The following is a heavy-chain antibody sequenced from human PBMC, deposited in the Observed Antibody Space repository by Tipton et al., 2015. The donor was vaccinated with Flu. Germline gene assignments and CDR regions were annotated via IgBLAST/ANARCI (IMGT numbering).Heavy chain of an antibody. D-gene: IGHD1-26*01. CDR3: ARTRSGNYLADACDI. V-gene: IGHV4-61*09. CDR2: LYTSGST. Sequence: TLSLTCTVSGGSISSGSHYWSWIRQPAGRGLEWIGQLYTSGSTNYSPSLQSRVTMSVDTAKNQFSLKLSSVTAAGTAVYYCARTRSGNYLADACDIWGQGTMVTVSS. J-gene: IGHJ3*02. CDR1: GGSISSGSHY.